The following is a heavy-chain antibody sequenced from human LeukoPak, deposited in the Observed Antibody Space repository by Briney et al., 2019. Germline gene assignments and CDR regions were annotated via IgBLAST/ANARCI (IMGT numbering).Heavy chain of an antibody. D-gene: IGHD6-13*01. J-gene: IGHJ4*02. CDR3: AREGLAGSWTEFDY. CDR2: ISSYNGNT. CDR1: GYTFSSDG. Sequence: ASVKVSCKASGYTFSSDGISWVRQAPGQGLEWMGWISSYNGNTKYAEKLQGRVTMTTDTSTSTAYMELRSLRSDDTAVYYCAREGLAGSWTEFDYWGQGTLVTVSS. V-gene: IGHV1-18*01.